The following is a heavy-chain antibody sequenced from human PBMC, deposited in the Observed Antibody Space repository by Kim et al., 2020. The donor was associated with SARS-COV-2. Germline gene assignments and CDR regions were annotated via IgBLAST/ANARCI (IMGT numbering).Heavy chain of an antibody. J-gene: IGHJ4*02. V-gene: IGHV3-30*07. D-gene: IGHD6-19*01. CDR3: ARSRTVAGIRIEYYFDY. Sequence: VKGRFTITRDNSKNTLYLQMNSLRAEDTAGYYCARSRTVAGIRIEYYFDYWGQGTLVTVSS.